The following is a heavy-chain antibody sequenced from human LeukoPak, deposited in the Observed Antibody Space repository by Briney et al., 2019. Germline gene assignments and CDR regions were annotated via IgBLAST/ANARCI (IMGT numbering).Heavy chain of an antibody. CDR2: ISGSGGST. V-gene: IGHV3-23*01. CDR3: ARDYWSVEFRFARGGTHDAFDI. D-gene: IGHD2-15*01. CDR1: GFTFSSYA. J-gene: IGHJ3*02. Sequence: GGSLRLSCAASGFTFSSYAMSWVRQAPGKGLEWVSAISGSGGSTYYADSVKGRFTISRDNSKNTLYLQMNSLRAEDTAVYYCARDYWSVEFRFARGGTHDAFDIWGQGTMVTVSS.